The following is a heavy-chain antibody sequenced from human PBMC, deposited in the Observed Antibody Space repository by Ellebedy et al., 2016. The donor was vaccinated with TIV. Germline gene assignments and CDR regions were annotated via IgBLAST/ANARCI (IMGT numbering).Heavy chain of an antibody. CDR2: IYPGDSDT. V-gene: IGHV5-51*01. D-gene: IGHD3-10*01. CDR1: GYSFTSYW. J-gene: IGHJ3*02. CDR3: ARAPPYISGGHDAFDI. Sequence: GESLKISCKGSGYSFTSYWIGWVRQMPGKGLEWMGIIYPGDSDTRYSPSFQGQVTISADKSISTAYLQWSSLKASDTAMYYCARAPPYISGGHDAFDIWGQGTMVTVSS.